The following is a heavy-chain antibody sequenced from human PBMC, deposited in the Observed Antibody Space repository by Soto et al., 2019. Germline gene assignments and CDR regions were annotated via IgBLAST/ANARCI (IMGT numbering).Heavy chain of an antibody. J-gene: IGHJ4*02. D-gene: IGHD5-18*01. CDR1: GFTFSSYG. Sequence: GGSLRLSCAASGFTFSSYGMHWVRQAPGKGLEWVAVISYDGSNKYYADSVRGRFTISRDNSKNTLYLQMNSLRAEDTAVYYCAKDYGGYSYGLYYFDYWGQGTLVTVSS. V-gene: IGHV3-30*18. CDR2: ISYDGSNK. CDR3: AKDYGGYSYGLYYFDY.